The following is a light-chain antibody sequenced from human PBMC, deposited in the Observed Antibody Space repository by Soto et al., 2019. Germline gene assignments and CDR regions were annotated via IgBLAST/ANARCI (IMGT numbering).Light chain of an antibody. CDR2: DVN. V-gene: IGLV2-14*03. CDR1: SSHVGGYDY. Sequence: QSALTQPASVSGSPGQSITISCTGTSSHVGGYDYVSWYQQHPGKAPKVIIYDVNNRPSGVSSRFSGSKSGNTASLSISGLQAEDEADYYCSSYSSSATNYVFGSGTKVTVL. J-gene: IGLJ1*01. CDR3: SSYSSSATNYV.